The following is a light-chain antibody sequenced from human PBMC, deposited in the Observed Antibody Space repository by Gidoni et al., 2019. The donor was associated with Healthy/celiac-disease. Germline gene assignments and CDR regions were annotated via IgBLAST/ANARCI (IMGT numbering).Light chain of an antibody. Sequence: DLQMTQSPSTLSASVGDRVTITCRASQSISSWLAWYQQKPGKAPKLLIYKASSLESGVPSRCSGRGSGKEFTLTISSLQPDDFATYYCQQYNSYGTFGQGTKVEIK. V-gene: IGKV1-5*03. J-gene: IGKJ1*01. CDR3: QQYNSYGT. CDR2: KAS. CDR1: QSISSW.